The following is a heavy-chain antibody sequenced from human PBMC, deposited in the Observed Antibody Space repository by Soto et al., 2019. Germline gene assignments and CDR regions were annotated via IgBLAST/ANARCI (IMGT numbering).Heavy chain of an antibody. J-gene: IGHJ4*02. CDR2: IYYSGST. Sequence: SETLSLTCTVSGGSISSYYWSWIRQPPGKGLEWIGYIYYSGSTNYNPSLKSRVTISVDTSKNQFSLKLSSVTAADTAVYYCAREWDSSSSSGFDYWGQGTLVTVSS. CDR3: AREWDSSSSSGFDY. V-gene: IGHV4-59*01. D-gene: IGHD6-6*01. CDR1: GGSISSYY.